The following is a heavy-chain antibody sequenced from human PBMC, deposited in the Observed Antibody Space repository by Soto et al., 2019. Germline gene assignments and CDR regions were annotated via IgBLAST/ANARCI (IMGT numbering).Heavy chain of an antibody. Sequence: QVQLVESGGGVVQPGRSLRLSCAASGFTFRSYGMHWFRQAPGKGREWVVVISYDGREIHYVESVEGRLTISRDNSNDTLYLQMNSLSGEDTAVYFCANGKDGVTYPYGLDVWGPGTTVAVSS. D-gene: IGHD4-17*01. V-gene: IGHV3-30*18. CDR1: GFTFRSYG. J-gene: IGHJ6*02. CDR3: ANGKDGVTYPYGLDV. CDR2: ISYDGREI.